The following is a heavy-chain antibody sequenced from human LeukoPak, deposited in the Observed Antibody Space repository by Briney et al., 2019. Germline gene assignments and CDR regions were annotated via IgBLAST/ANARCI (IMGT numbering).Heavy chain of an antibody. CDR3: ARVRGGRSWYYYGMDV. D-gene: IGHD3-16*01. V-gene: IGHV3-23*01. J-gene: IGHJ6*02. CDR2: ISGSGGST. CDR1: GFTFSSYA. Sequence: PGGSLRLSCAAPGFTFSSYAMSWVRQAPGKGLEWVSAISGSGGSTYYADSVKGRFTISRDNSKNTLYLQMNSLRPEDTAMYYCARVRGGRSWYYYGMDVWGRGTTVTVSS.